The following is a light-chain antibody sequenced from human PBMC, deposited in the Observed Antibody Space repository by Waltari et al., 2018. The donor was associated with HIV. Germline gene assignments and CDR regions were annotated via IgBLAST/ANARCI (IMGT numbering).Light chain of an antibody. Sequence: EVVMTQSPATLSVSPGDSATLSCRASQSVTTKLAWYQQKPGQAPRLLSYGASTRATGVPARFSGGGSGTEFTLTISSLQSEDFAVYYCLQYNNWPPWTFGQGTKVEIK. V-gene: IGKV3-15*01. CDR1: QSVTTK. J-gene: IGKJ1*01. CDR3: LQYNNWPPWT. CDR2: GAS.